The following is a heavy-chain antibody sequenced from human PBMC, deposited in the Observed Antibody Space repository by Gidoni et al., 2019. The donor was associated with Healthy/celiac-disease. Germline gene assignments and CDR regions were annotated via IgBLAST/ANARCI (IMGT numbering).Heavy chain of an antibody. CDR1: GGSFSGYY. J-gene: IGHJ6*03. CDR3: ARELQTGSRGWYRRYYYYYYMDV. Sequence: QVQLQQWGAGLLKPSETLSLTCAVYGGSFSGYYWSWIRQPPGKGLEWIGEINHSGSTNYNPSLKSRVTISVDTSKNQFSLKLSSVTAADTAVYYCARELQTGSRGWYRRYYYYYYMDVWGKGTTVTVSS. D-gene: IGHD6-19*01. CDR2: INHSGST. V-gene: IGHV4-34*01.